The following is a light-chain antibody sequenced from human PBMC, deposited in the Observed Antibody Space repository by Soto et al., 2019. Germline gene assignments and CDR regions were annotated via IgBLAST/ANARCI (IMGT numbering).Light chain of an antibody. J-gene: IGKJ5*01. CDR2: GAS. V-gene: IGKV3-20*01. CDR3: QQYGSSPPIT. CDR1: QSVSSSY. Sequence: EIVLTQSPGTLSLSPGERATHSCRASQSVSSSYLAWYQQKPGQAPRLLIYGASSRATGIPDRFSGSGSGTDLTLTISRLEPEDFAVYYCQQYGSSPPITFGQGTRLEIK.